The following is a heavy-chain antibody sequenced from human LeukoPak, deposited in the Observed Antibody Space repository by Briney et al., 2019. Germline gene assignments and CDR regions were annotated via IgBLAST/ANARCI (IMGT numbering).Heavy chain of an antibody. J-gene: IGHJ6*03. D-gene: IGHD1-1*01. CDR1: GGSLSTTSW. CDR3: ARVSWFPGTSYYYMDV. CDR2: VYHSGGGNK. Sequence: PSETLSLTCAVSGGSLSTTSWWVWLRQPPGKGLEWIGEVYHSGGGNKNYNPSLKSRVTISVDTSKNQFSLKLSSVTAADTAVYYCARVSWFPGTSYYYMDVWGKGTTVTVSS. V-gene: IGHV4-4*02.